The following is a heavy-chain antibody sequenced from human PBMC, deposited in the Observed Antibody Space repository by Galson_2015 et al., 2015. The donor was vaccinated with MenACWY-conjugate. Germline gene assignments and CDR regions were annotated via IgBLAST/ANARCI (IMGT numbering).Heavy chain of an antibody. D-gene: IGHD2-21*02. CDR1: GYFLSNIS. J-gene: IGHJ3*02. Sequence: SVKVSCKVSGYFLSNISMHWVRQAPGKGPEWMGVFDSNDGEAIYAQTFQGRVTMTEDISPDIANMELSSLTYEDTAVYYCATGVWYAFDIWGQGTMVSVSS. V-gene: IGHV1-24*01. CDR2: FDSNDGEA. CDR3: ATGVWYAFDI.